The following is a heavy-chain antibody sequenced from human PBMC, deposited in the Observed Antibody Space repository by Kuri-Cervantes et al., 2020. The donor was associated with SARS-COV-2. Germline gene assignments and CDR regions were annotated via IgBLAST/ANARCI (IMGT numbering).Heavy chain of an antibody. D-gene: IGHD6-6*01. J-gene: IGHJ3*02. CDR2: IYYSGST. V-gene: IGHV4-59*01. Sequence: ESLKISCTVSGGSISSYYWSWIRQPPGKGLEWIGYIYYSGSTSYNPSLKSRVTISVDTSKNEFSLRLSSVTAADTAVYYCARAGLGSSGAFDIWGQGTMVTVSS. CDR1: GGSISSYY. CDR3: ARAGLGSSGAFDI.